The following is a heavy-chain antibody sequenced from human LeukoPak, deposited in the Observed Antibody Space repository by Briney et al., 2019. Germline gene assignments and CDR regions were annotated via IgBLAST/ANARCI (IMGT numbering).Heavy chain of an antibody. D-gene: IGHD6-13*01. J-gene: IGHJ4*02. CDR3: ARVKQQLGLEYFDY. CDR1: AGSISSYY. V-gene: IGHV4-59*01. Sequence: PSETLSLTCTVSAGSISSYYWSWIRQPPGKGLEWIGYIYYSGSTNYNPSLKSRVTISVDTSKNQFSLKLSSVTAADTAAYYCARVKQQLGLEYFDYWGQGTLVTVSS. CDR2: IYYSGST.